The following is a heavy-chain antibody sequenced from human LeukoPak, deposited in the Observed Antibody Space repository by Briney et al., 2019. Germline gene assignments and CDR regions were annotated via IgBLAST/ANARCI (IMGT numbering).Heavy chain of an antibody. Sequence: GGSLRLSCTASGFTFGDYAMSWVRQAPGKGLEWVGFIRSKAYGGTTEYAASVKGRFTISRDDSKSIAYLQMNSLKTEDTAVYYCTRRPSYDYVWGSYRDHPGDYWGQGTLVTVSS. D-gene: IGHD3-16*02. V-gene: IGHV3-49*04. CDR3: TRRPSYDYVWGSYRDHPGDY. J-gene: IGHJ4*02. CDR1: GFTFGDYA. CDR2: IRSKAYGGTT.